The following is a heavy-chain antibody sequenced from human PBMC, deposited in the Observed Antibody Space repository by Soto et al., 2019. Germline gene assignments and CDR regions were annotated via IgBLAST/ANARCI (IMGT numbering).Heavy chain of an antibody. V-gene: IGHV3-53*02. CDR3: ARASYYYYGMDV. Sequence: EVQLVETGGGLIQPGGSLRLSCAASGFTVSSNYMSWVRQAPGKGLEWVSVIYSGGSTYYADSVKGRFTISRDNSKNTLYLQMNSLRAEDTAVYYCARASYYYYGMDVWVQGTTVTVSS. CDR1: GFTVSSNY. CDR2: IYSGGST. J-gene: IGHJ6*02.